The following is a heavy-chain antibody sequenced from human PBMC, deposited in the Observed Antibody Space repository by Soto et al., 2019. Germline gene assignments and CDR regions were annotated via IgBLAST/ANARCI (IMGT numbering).Heavy chain of an antibody. J-gene: IGHJ6*02. D-gene: IGHD6-13*01. CDR2: TYYRSKWYN. CDR3: ARDPVAGFTAAGNYYSGMDV. V-gene: IGHV6-1*01. Sequence: SQTLSLTCAISGDSVSSNSAAWNWIRQSPSRGLEWLGRTYYRSKWYNDYAVSVKSRITINPDTSKNQFSLQLNSVTPEDTAVYYCARDPVAGFTAAGNYYSGMDVWGQGTTVTVSS. CDR1: GDSVSSNSAA.